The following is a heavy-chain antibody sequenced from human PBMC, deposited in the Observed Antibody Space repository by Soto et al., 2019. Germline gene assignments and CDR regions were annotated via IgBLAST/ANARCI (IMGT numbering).Heavy chain of an antibody. V-gene: IGHV3-30*03. CDR1: AFAFSSFG. Sequence: HPGGSLRLSCAASAFAFSSFGMHWVRQAPGKGLEWVATISYDGSSKYYTDSVKGRFTISRDDSKNSLYLQMSSLRAEDTAVYYCARERLYYYGSGSYYPPNAFDIWGQGTMVTVSS. D-gene: IGHD3-10*01. CDR3: ARERLYYYGSGSYYPPNAFDI. CDR2: ISYDGSSK. J-gene: IGHJ3*02.